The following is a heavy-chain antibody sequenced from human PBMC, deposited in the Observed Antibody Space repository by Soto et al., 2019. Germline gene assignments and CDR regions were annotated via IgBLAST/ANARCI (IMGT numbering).Heavy chain of an antibody. CDR1: GGSFSGYY. CDR3: ARGQRYFDWLLWAFDY. CDR2: INRSGST. V-gene: IGHV4-34*01. J-gene: IGHJ4*02. Sequence: SETLSLTCAVYGGSFSGYYWSWIRQPPGKGLEWIGEINRSGSTNYNPPLKSRVTISVDTSKNQFSLKLSSVTAADTAVYYCARGQRYFDWLLWAFDYWGQGTLVTVSS. D-gene: IGHD3-9*01.